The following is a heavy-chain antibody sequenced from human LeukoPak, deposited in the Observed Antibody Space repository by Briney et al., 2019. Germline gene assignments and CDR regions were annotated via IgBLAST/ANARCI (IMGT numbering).Heavy chain of an antibody. CDR2: ISSRGSTI. V-gene: IGHV3-48*03. D-gene: IGHD2-2*01. Sequence: GGSRRLSCAASGFTFSSYEMNWVRQAPGKGLEWVSYISSRGSTIYYADSVKGRFTISRDDAKNSLYLQMNSLRAEDTAVYYCARWIPADYWGQGTLVTVSS. CDR1: GFTFSSYE. CDR3: ARWIPADY. J-gene: IGHJ4*02.